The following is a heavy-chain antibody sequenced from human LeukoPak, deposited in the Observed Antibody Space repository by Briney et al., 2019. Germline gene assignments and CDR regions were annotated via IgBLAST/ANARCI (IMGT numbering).Heavy chain of an antibody. CDR3: ARGDSTVTPKYFQY. CDR2: IYYSGST. J-gene: IGHJ1*01. Sequence: SETLSLTCTVSGGSISSYYWSWIRQPPGKGLEWIGYIYYSGSTNYNPSLKSRVTISIDTSKNQFSLKLSSVTAADTAVYYCARGDSTVTPKYFQYWGQGTLVTVSS. D-gene: IGHD4-23*01. V-gene: IGHV4-59*01. CDR1: GGSISSYY.